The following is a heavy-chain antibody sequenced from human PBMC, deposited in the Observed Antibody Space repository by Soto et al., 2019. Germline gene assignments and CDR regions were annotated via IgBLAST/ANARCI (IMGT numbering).Heavy chain of an antibody. Sequence: EVQLLASGGGLVQPGGSLRLSCGASGFTFTNYALSWVRQAPGKGLEWLSSISGSGTDTKYADSVKGRFTISRDNSKNTVYLQVNSLRGEDTAVYYCAKNCGGNCYSPSRIVFQHWGQGTQVTVSS. D-gene: IGHD2-21*01. V-gene: IGHV3-23*01. CDR2: ISGSGTDT. CDR3: AKNCGGNCYSPSRIVFQH. CDR1: GFTFTNYA. J-gene: IGHJ1*01.